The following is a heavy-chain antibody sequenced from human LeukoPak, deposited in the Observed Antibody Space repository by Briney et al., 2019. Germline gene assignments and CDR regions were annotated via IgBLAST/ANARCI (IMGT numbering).Heavy chain of an antibody. Sequence: GGSLRLSCAASGFTFSTYAMSWVRQAPGKGLEWVSAISGSGTSTYYADSVKGRFTISRDYSKNTLYLQMNSLRAEDTAVYYCAKIGANVGFWGQGTLVTVSS. CDR2: ISGSGTST. CDR3: AKIGANVGF. D-gene: IGHD4/OR15-4a*01. J-gene: IGHJ4*02. CDR1: GFTFSTYA. V-gene: IGHV3-23*01.